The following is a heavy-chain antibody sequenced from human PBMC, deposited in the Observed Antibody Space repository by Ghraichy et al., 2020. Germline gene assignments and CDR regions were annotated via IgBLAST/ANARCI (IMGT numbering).Heavy chain of an antibody. D-gene: IGHD1-7*01. J-gene: IGHJ5*02. Sequence: SLNISCAASGFTFSSYAMHWVRQAPGKGLEWVAVISYDGSNKYYADSVKGRFTISRDNSKNTLYLQMNSLRAEDTAVYYCARDRNWNYGWFDPWGQGTLVTVSS. CDR3: ARDRNWNYGWFDP. V-gene: IGHV3-30-3*01. CDR2: ISYDGSNK. CDR1: GFTFSSYA.